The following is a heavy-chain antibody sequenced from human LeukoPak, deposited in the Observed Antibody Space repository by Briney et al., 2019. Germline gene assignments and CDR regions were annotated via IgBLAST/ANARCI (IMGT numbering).Heavy chain of an antibody. CDR3: AKDRWGYCSSTSCHLNWFDP. V-gene: IGHV3-30*18. Sequence: GRSLRLSCAASGFTFSSYGMHWVRQAPGKGLEWVAVISYDGSNKYYADSVKGRFTISRDNSKNTLYLQMNSLRAEDTAVYYCAKDRWGYCSSTSCHLNWFDPWGQGTLVTVSS. CDR1: GFTFSSYG. D-gene: IGHD2-2*01. J-gene: IGHJ5*02. CDR2: ISYDGSNK.